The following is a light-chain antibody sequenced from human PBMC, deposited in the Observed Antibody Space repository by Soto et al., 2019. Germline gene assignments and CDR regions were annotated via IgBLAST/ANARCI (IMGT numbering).Light chain of an antibody. CDR3: SSYTTSSTYV. Sequence: QSVLTQPASVSGYPGQSITISCTGASSDVGAYNYVAWCQQHPGKGPKLLIYDVSNRPSGSSSRFSGSKSGNTASLTISGLRAEDEADYFCSSYTTSSTYVFGTGTKVTVL. CDR1: SSDVGAYNY. V-gene: IGLV2-14*01. CDR2: DVS. J-gene: IGLJ1*01.